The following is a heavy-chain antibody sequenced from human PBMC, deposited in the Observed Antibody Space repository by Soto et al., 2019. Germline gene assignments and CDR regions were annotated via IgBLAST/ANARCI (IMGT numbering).Heavy chain of an antibody. CDR2: IYYSGST. J-gene: IGHJ6*02. CDR3: ARGGRRSPGMDV. Sequence: QVQLQESGPGLVKPSQTLSLTCTVSGGSISSGGYYWSWIRQHPGKGLEWIGYIYYSGSTYYNPSRQSRVTISVDTSKNQVSLKLSSVTAADTAVYYCARGGRRSPGMDVWGQGTTVTVSS. CDR1: GGSISSGGYY. V-gene: IGHV4-31*03.